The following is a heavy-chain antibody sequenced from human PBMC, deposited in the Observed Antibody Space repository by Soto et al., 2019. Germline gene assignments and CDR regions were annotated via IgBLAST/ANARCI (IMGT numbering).Heavy chain of an antibody. Sequence: SETLSLTCAVSGGSISRSNWWNWVRQPPGKGLEWIGEIYHSGSTNYNPSLESRVTISLDKSNNLFSLRLSSVTAADTAIYYCARTITRLDAFDTWGQGTMVTVSS. V-gene: IGHV4-4*02. D-gene: IGHD5-12*01. CDR3: ARTITRLDAFDT. CDR1: GGSISRSNW. CDR2: IYHSGST. J-gene: IGHJ3*02.